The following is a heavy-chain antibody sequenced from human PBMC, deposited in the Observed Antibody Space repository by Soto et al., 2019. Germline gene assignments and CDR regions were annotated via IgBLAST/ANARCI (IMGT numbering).Heavy chain of an antibody. CDR1: GGSTSSGGYS. CDR2: IYHSGST. D-gene: IGHD6-13*01. Sequence: PSETLSLTCAVSGGSTSSGGYSWSWIRQPPGKGLEWIGYIYHSGSTYYNPSLKSRVTISVDRSKNQFSLKLSSVTAADTAVYYCARRAAAGDMDVWGQGTTVTVSS. V-gene: IGHV4-30-2*01. J-gene: IGHJ6*02. CDR3: ARRAAAGDMDV.